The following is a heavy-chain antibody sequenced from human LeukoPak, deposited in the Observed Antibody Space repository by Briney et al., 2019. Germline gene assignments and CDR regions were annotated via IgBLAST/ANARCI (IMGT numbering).Heavy chain of an antibody. CDR2: INQSGST. D-gene: IGHD3-9*01. CDR3: ASGDYDILTGYSDY. Sequence: SETLSLTCAVYGGSFSGYYWSWIRQPPGKGLEWIGEINQSGSTNYNPSLKSRVTISVDTSKNQFSLKLSSVTAADTAVYYCASGDYDILTGYSDYWGQGTLVTVSS. CDR1: GGSFSGYY. J-gene: IGHJ4*02. V-gene: IGHV4-34*01.